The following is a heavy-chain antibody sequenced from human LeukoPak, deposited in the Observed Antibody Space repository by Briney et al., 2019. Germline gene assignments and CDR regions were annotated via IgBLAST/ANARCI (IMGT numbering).Heavy chain of an antibody. J-gene: IGHJ6*03. V-gene: IGHV4-39*01. CDR2: IYYSGST. CDR3: ASVRRGFGESSKYYSYYYMDV. D-gene: IGHD3-10*01. Sequence: SETLSLTCTVSGGSISSSSYYWGWIRQPPGKGLEWIGSIYYSGSTYYNPSLKGRVTISVDTSKNQLSLKLSAVTAADTAVYYCASVRRGFGESSKYYSYYYMDVWGNGTTVPIS. CDR1: GGSISSSSYY.